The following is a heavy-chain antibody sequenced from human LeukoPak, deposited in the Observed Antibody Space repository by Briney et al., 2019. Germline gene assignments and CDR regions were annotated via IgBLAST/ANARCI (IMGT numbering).Heavy chain of an antibody. V-gene: IGHV1-46*01. CDR3: ARDLCPGGVCYTGFDY. Sequence: ASVKVSCKASGYTFTSYYMHWVRQAPGQGLEGMGIINPSGGSTSYAQKFQGRVTMTRDTSTSTVYMELSSLRSEDTAVYYCARDLCPGGVCYTGFDYWGQGTLVTVSS. D-gene: IGHD2-8*02. CDR2: INPSGGST. J-gene: IGHJ4*02. CDR1: GYTFTSYY.